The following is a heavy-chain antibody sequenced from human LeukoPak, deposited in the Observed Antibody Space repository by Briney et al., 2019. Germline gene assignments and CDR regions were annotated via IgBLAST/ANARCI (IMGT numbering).Heavy chain of an antibody. J-gene: IGHJ4*02. Sequence: PGGSLRLSCAASGFTFSSYWMSWVRQAPGKGLEWVANIKQDGSEKYYVDSVKGRFTISRDNAKNSLYLQMNSLRAEDTAVYYCARAQRIPRGIAAAVDYWGQGTLVTVSS. D-gene: IGHD6-13*01. CDR2: IKQDGSEK. CDR3: ARAQRIPRGIAAAVDY. CDR1: GFTFSSYW. V-gene: IGHV3-7*01.